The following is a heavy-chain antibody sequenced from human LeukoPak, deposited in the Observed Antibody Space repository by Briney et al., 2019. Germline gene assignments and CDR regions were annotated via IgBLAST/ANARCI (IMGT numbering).Heavy chain of an antibody. J-gene: IGHJ4*02. CDR1: GGSISSSSHY. CDR3: ARVGVDYSGNIIKYYFDY. CDR2: IYYSGST. D-gene: IGHD4-23*01. Sequence: SSETLSLTCTVSGGSISSSSHYWGWIRQPPGKGLEWIGSIYYSGSTYYNPSLKSPVTVSVDTSKNQFSLKLSSVTAADTAVYYCARVGVDYSGNIIKYYFDYWGQGTLVTVSS. V-gene: IGHV4-39*07.